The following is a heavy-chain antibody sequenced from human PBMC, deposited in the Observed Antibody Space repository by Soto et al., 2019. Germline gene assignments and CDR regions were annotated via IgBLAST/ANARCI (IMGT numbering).Heavy chain of an antibody. CDR1: GFTFSSYS. V-gene: IGHV3-48*01. Sequence: GSLRLSCAASGFTFSSYSMNWVRQAPGKGLEWVSYISSSSTTMYYADSVKGRFTISRDNAKNSLYLQMNSLRAEDTAVYYCAGDYSSVWYFDYWGQGTLVTVSS. CDR2: ISSSSTTM. J-gene: IGHJ4*02. D-gene: IGHD6-25*01. CDR3: AGDYSSVWYFDY.